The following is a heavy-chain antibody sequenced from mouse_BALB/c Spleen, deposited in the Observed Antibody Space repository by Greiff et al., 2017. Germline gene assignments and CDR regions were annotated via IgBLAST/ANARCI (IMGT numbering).Heavy chain of an antibody. CDR3: ARDDYERLYAMDY. V-gene: IGHV1-20*02. D-gene: IGHD2-4*01. J-gene: IGHJ4*01. Sequence: DVKLVESGPELVKPGASVKISCKASGYSFTGYFMNWVMQSHGKSLEWIGRINPYNGDTFYNQKFKGKATLTVDKSSSTAHMELRSLASEDSAVYYCARDDYERLYAMDYWGQGTSVTVSS. CDR2: INPYNGDT. CDR1: GYSFTGYF.